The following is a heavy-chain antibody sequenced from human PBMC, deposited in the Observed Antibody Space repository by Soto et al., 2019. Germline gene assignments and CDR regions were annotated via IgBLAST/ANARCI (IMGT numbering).Heavy chain of an antibody. CDR1: GYTFTTYG. J-gene: IGHJ6*02. Sequence: QVHLVQSGAEVKKPGASVRVSCKASGYTFTTYGLSWVRQAPGQGLEWMGWISAYNGNTNYAQKFQGRVTMTTDTSTSTAYMELRSLRSDDTAVYYCARGSYGYYSYYGMDVWGQGTTVTVSS. D-gene: IGHD5-18*01. CDR3: ARGSYGYYSYYGMDV. CDR2: ISAYNGNT. V-gene: IGHV1-18*04.